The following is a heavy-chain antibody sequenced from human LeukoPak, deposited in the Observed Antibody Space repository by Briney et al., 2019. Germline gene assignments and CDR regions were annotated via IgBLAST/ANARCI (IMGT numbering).Heavy chain of an antibody. CDR3: AKDRSIGTYYTFDH. CDR1: GLTFTNYA. Sequence: GGSLRLSCAASGLTFTNYAMTWVRQAPGKGLEWVSSISASGLMTYYADSVKGRFTVSRDNSKNSLYLQMSSLTAADTAVYYCAKDRSIGTYYTFDHWGQGTLVTVSS. D-gene: IGHD1-26*01. CDR2: ISASGLMT. V-gene: IGHV3-23*01. J-gene: IGHJ4*02.